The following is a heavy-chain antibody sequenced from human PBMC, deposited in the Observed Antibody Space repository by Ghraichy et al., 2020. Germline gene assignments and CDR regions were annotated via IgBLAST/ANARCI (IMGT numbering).Heavy chain of an antibody. Sequence: GGSLRLSCAASGFTFSSYAMSWVRQAPGKGLEWVSAISGSGGSTYYADSVKGRFTISRDNAKNTLYLQMNSLRAEDTAVYYCAKRWVGGSGSYYKGGFDYWGQGTLVTVSS. D-gene: IGHD3-10*01. J-gene: IGHJ4*02. CDR2: ISGSGGST. CDR3: AKRWVGGSGSYYKGGFDY. CDR1: GFTFSSYA. V-gene: IGHV3-23*01.